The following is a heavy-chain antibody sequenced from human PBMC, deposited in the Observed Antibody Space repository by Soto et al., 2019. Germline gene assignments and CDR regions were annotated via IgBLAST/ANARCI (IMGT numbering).Heavy chain of an antibody. Sequence: QVQLQESGPGLVKPSQTLSLTCTVSGGSISSGDYYWSWIRQPPGKGLEWIGYIYYSGSTYYNPSLKSRVTISVDTSKNQFSLKLSSVTAADTAVYYCALRGTTTYCSGGSCYARGFDYWGQGTLVTVSS. CDR3: ALRGTTTYCSGGSCYARGFDY. CDR1: GGSISSGDYY. CDR2: IYYSGST. J-gene: IGHJ4*02. D-gene: IGHD2-15*01. V-gene: IGHV4-30-4*01.